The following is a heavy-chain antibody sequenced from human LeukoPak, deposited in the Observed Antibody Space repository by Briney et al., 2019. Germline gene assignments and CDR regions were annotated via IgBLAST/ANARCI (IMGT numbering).Heavy chain of an antibody. CDR2: IYPGDSDT. CDR3: ARQGVYYSDSSAFYH. CDR1: GYRFTNYW. Sequence: GESLKISCKGSGYRFTNYWIAWVRQMPGKGLELMGGIYPGDSDTRYSPSFQGQVTISADKSISTAFLQWSSLKAWDTALYYCARQGVYYSDSSAFYHWGQGTQVTVSS. D-gene: IGHD3-22*01. J-gene: IGHJ4*02. V-gene: IGHV5-51*01.